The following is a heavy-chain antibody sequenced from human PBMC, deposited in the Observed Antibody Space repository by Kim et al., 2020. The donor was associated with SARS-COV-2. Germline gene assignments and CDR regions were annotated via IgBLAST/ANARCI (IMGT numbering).Heavy chain of an antibody. V-gene: IGHV4-61*01. CDR2: IYYSGST. J-gene: IGHJ4*02. Sequence: SETLSLTCTVSGGSVSSGSYYWSWIRQPPGKGLEWIGYIYYSGSTNYNPSLKSRVTISVDTSKNQFSLKLSSVTAADTAVYYCARVSNDYYDSSGYYEKIDYWGQGTLVTVSS. D-gene: IGHD3-22*01. CDR3: ARVSNDYYDSSGYYEKIDY. CDR1: GGSVSSGSYY.